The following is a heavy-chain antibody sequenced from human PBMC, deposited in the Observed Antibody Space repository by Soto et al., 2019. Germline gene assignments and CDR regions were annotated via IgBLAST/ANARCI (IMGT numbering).Heavy chain of an antibody. CDR2: IDPSDSYT. CDR1: GYSFTSYW. CDR3: ARQSYDFWSGYPSYGMDV. V-gene: IGHV5-10-1*01. D-gene: IGHD3-3*01. J-gene: IGHJ6*02. Sequence: LGESLKISCKGSGYSFTSYWISWVRQMPGKGLEWMGRIDPSDSYTNYSPSFQGHVTISADKSISTAYLQWSSLKASDTAMYYCARQSYDFWSGYPSYGMDVWGQGTTVTVSS.